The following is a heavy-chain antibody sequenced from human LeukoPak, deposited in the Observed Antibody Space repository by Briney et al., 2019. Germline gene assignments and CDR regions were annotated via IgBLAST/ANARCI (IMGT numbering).Heavy chain of an antibody. V-gene: IGHV4-4*02. CDR3: ARGAYYYDSSGYFHPFWYFDY. D-gene: IGHD3-22*01. CDR1: GGSISTNNW. CDR2: IHHSGST. Sequence: SETLSLTCAVSGGSISTNNWWTWVRQPPGKGLEWIGEIHHSGSTDYNPSLKSRVTISPDKSKNQFSLTLTSVTAADTAVYYCARGAYYYDSSGYFHPFWYFDYWGQGTLVTVSS. J-gene: IGHJ4*02.